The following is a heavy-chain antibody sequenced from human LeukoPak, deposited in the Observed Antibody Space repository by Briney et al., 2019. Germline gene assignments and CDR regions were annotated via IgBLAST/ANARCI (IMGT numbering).Heavy chain of an antibody. V-gene: IGHV3-23*01. Sequence: RGSLRLSCAASGFTFSSYAMSWVRQAPGKGLEWVSAISGSGGSTDYADSVKGRFTLSRDNSKNTLYLQMNSLRAEDTAVYYCAKVVGANAPYYYYGMDVWGQGTTVTVSS. CDR2: ISGSGGST. J-gene: IGHJ6*02. CDR1: GFTFSSYA. D-gene: IGHD1-26*01. CDR3: AKVVGANAPYYYYGMDV.